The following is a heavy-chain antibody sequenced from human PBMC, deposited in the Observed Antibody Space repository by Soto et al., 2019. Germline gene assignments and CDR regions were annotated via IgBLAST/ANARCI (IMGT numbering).Heavy chain of an antibody. CDR1: GGSISSGGYY. CDR3: ARAGGFNWFDP. D-gene: IGHD3-10*01. Sequence: QVQLQESGPGLVKPSQTLSLTCTVSGGSISSGGYYWSWIRQHPGKGLEWIGYIYYYGNTYYNPSLKSRVTISVDTAKNQYSLKLSSVTAADTALYYCARAGGFNWFDPWGQGTLVTVSS. V-gene: IGHV4-31*03. J-gene: IGHJ5*02. CDR2: IYYYGNT.